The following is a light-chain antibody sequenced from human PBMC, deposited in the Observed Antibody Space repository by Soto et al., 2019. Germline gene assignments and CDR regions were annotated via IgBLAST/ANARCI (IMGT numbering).Light chain of an antibody. CDR2: EVS. Sequence: QSALTQPASVSGSPGQSITISCSGTSSDIGTYNHVAWYQQFPGKSPKLTIYEVSSRPSGVSSRFSGSKSGNTAFLTISGLQPQDEAAYCIAYTGSSASYVFGSGTKLTVL. CDR3: IAYTGSSASYV. J-gene: IGLJ1*01. CDR1: SSDIGTYNH. V-gene: IGLV2-14*01.